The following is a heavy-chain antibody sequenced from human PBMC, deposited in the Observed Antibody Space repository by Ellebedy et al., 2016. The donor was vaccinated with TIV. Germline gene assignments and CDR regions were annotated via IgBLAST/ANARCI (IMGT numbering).Heavy chain of an antibody. CDR3: ATDRGTFRAFDI. CDR1: GFSFGIYS. J-gene: IGHJ3*02. Sequence: GESLKISCAASGFSFGIYSMFWVRQAPGKGLEWVSYITGSSSNIYNADSVKGRFTIFRDNAKYSLYLQMNSLRAEDTAVYYCATDRGTFRAFDIWGQGTMVTVSS. V-gene: IGHV3-48*01. CDR2: ITGSSSNI. D-gene: IGHD1-1*01.